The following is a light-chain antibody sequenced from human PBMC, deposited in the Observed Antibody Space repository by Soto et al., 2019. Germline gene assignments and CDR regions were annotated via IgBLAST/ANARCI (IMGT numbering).Light chain of an antibody. Sequence: DIQMTQSPSTLSASVGDRVTITCRASQSISSWLAWYQQKPGKAPKLLIYAASSLQSGVPSRLSGSGSGTDFTLTISSLQPEDFATYYCQQYYSYPRVTFGPGTKVDIK. CDR1: QSISSW. J-gene: IGKJ3*01. V-gene: IGKV1-5*01. CDR2: AAS. CDR3: QQYYSYPRVT.